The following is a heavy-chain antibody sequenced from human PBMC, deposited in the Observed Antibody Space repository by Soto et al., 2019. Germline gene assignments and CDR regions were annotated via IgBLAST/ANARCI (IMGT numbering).Heavy chain of an antibody. J-gene: IGHJ4*02. CDR1: GGSISSYY. CDR3: AREANYYDSSGYSFDY. V-gene: IGHV4-4*07. D-gene: IGHD3-22*01. CDR2: IYTSGST. Sequence: PSETLSLTCTVSGGSISSYYWSWIRQPAGKGLEWIGRIYTSGSTNYNPSLKSRVTMSVDTSKNQFSLKLSSVTAADTAVYYCAREANYYDSSGYSFDYWGQGTLVTVSS.